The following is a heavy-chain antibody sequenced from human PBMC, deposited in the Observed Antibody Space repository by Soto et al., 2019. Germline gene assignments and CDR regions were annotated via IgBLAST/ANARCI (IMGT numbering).Heavy chain of an antibody. V-gene: IGHV3-7*03. D-gene: IGHD2-2*01. CDR1: GFTFSSYW. J-gene: IGHJ5*02. Sequence: GSLRLSCAASGFTFSSYWMSWVRQAPGKGLEWVANIKQDGSEKFYVDSVKGRFTISKDNAKNSVYLQVNSLRAEDTAVYYCARGHTTSPNWFDPWGQGTLVTVYS. CDR2: IKQDGSEK. CDR3: ARGHTTSPNWFDP.